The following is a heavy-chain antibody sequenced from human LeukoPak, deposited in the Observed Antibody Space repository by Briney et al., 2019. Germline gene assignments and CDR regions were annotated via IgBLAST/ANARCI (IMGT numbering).Heavy chain of an antibody. CDR3: ARPTTGKFYYYYYYMDV. Sequence: GGSLRLFCAASGFTFSSYAMSWVRQAPGKGLEWVSAISGSGGSTYYADSVKGRFTISRDNSKNTLYLQMNSLRAEDTAVYYCARPTTGKFYYYYYYMDVWGKGTTVTISS. V-gene: IGHV3-23*01. CDR1: GFTFSSYA. J-gene: IGHJ6*03. CDR2: ISGSGGST. D-gene: IGHD1-1*01.